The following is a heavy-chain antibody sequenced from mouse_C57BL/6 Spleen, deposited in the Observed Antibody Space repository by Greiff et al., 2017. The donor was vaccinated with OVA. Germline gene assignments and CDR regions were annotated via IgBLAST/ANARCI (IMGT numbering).Heavy chain of an antibody. CDR3: ARDQGAAWFAY. CDR1: GFTFSSYA. D-gene: IGHD3-2*02. CDR2: ISAGASYT. J-gene: IGHJ3*01. Sequence: EVHLVESGGGLVKPGGSLTLFCAASGFTFSSYAMSWVRQTPEKRLEWVATISAGASYTYYPDNVKGRFTISRDNAKNNLYLQMSHLKSEDTAMYYCARDQGAAWFAYWGQGTLVTVSA. V-gene: IGHV5-4*01.